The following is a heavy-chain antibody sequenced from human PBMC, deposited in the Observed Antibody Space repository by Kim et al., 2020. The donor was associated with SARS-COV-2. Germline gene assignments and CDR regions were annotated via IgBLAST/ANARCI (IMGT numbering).Heavy chain of an antibody. J-gene: IGHJ5*02. V-gene: IGHV1-3*01. CDR3: ARGPPRNWFDP. Sequence: NKSPKFQGRVTITRDTSASTAYMELSSLRSEDTAVYYWARGPPRNWFDPWGQGTLVTVSS.